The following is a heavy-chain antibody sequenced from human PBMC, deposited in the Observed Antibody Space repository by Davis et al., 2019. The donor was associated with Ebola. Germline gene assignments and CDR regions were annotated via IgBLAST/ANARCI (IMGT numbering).Heavy chain of an antibody. V-gene: IGHV3-33*03. Sequence: PGGSLRLSCAASGFTFSSYGMHWVRQAPGKGLEWVAVIWYDGSNKYYADSVKGRFTISRDRSKNTLFLQMNSLRTEDSAIYYCAKRATTVSGAGFDYWGQGTLVTVSS. CDR2: IWYDGSNK. J-gene: IGHJ4*02. CDR1: GFTFSSYG. CDR3: AKRATTVSGAGFDY. D-gene: IGHD4-17*01.